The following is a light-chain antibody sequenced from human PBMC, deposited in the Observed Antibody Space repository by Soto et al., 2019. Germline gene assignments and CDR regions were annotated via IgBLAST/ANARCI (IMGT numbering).Light chain of an antibody. CDR1: SGHSSYA. CDR2: LNSDGSH. J-gene: IGLJ1*01. CDR3: QTWCTGIHV. V-gene: IGLV4-69*01. Sequence: QLVLTQSPSASASLGASVKLTCTLSSGHSSYAIAWHQQQPEKGPRYLMKLNSDGSHSKGDGIPDRFSGSSSGAERYLIISSLQSEDEADYFCQTWCTGIHVFGTGNKLTVL.